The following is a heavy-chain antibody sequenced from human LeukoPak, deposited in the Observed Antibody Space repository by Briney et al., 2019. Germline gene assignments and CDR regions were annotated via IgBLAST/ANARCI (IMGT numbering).Heavy chain of an antibody. D-gene: IGHD2-15*01. V-gene: IGHV4-34*01. Sequence: PSDTLSLTCAVYGGXFSGYYWSWIRQPPGKGLEWIGEINHSGSTNYNPSLKSRVTISVDTSKNQFSLKLSSVTAADTAVYYCARGPFGSRAFDIWGQGTMVTVPS. CDR3: ARGPFGSRAFDI. J-gene: IGHJ3*02. CDR2: INHSGST. CDR1: GGXFSGYY.